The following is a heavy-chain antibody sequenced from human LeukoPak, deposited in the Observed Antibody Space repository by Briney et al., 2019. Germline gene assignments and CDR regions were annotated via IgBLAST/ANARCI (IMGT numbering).Heavy chain of an antibody. CDR2: IWYDGSNK. CDR3: AKYCSSTSCYGGLDY. D-gene: IGHD2-2*01. V-gene: IGHV3-33*06. Sequence: GGSLRLSCAASGFTFSSYGMHWVRQAPGKGLEWVAVIWYDGSNKYYADSVKGRFTISRDNSKNTLYLQMNSLRAEDTAVYYCAKYCSSTSCYGGLDYWDQGTLVTVSS. J-gene: IGHJ4*02. CDR1: GFTFSSYG.